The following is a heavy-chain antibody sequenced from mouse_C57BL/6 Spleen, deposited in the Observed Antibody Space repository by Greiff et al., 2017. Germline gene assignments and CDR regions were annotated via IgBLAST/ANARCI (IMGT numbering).Heavy chain of an antibody. CDR1: GYTFTDYY. CDR3: ARSSYGIHFDY. CDR2: INPNNGGT. Sequence: EVQLQQSGPELVKPGASVKISCKASGYTFTDYYMNWVKQSHGKSLEWIGDINPNNGGTSYNQKFKGKATLTVDKSSSTAYMELRSLTSEDSAVYYCARSSYGIHFDYWGQGTTLTVSS. V-gene: IGHV1-26*01. D-gene: IGHD2-10*01. J-gene: IGHJ2*01.